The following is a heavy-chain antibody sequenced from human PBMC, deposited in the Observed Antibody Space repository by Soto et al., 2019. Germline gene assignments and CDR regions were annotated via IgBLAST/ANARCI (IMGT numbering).Heavy chain of an antibody. J-gene: IGHJ4*02. V-gene: IGHV3-23*01. CDR1: GFTFSSYA. Sequence: PGGSLRLSCAASGFTFSSYAMSWVRQAPGKGLEWVSAISGSGGSTYYADSVKGRFTISRDNSKNTLYLQMNSLRAEDTAVYYCAKDRYYYGSGSYYPPLPDYWGQGTLVTVSS. D-gene: IGHD3-10*01. CDR2: ISGSGGST. CDR3: AKDRYYYGSGSYYPPLPDY.